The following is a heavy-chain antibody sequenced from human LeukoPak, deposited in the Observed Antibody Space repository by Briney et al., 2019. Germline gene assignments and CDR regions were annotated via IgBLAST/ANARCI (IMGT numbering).Heavy chain of an antibody. CDR2: ISASGKT. J-gene: IGHJ5*02. CDR1: GGSINSGGYY. Sequence: SETLSLTCTVSGGSINSGGYYWSWIRQSAGKGLEWIGRISASGKTNYNPSLEDRVTISVDTSKNQFSLKLRSVTATDTAMYYCAREVVGATTWFDPWGQGTLVTVSS. CDR3: AREVVGATTWFDP. D-gene: IGHD1-26*01. V-gene: IGHV4-61*02.